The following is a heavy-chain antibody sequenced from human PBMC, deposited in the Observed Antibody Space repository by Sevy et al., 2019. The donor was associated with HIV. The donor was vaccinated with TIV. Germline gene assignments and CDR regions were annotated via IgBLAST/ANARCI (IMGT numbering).Heavy chain of an antibody. CDR3: TRNGGASGNGFDP. V-gene: IGHV3-48*03. D-gene: IGHD6-13*01. J-gene: IGHJ5*02. Sequence: GGSLRLSCTASGFTFSSYDMNWVRQAPGKGLEWVSKISSSGSSIYYADSVKGRFTISRDNAKNSLNLQMNSLRAEDTAVYYCTRNGGASGNGFDPWGQGTLVTVSS. CDR2: ISSSGSSI. CDR1: GFTFSSYD.